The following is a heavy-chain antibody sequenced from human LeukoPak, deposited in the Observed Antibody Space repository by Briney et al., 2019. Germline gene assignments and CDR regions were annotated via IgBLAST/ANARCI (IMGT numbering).Heavy chain of an antibody. CDR1: GYTFISYD. CDR2: MNPNSGNT. Sequence: ASVKVSCKASGYTFISYDINWVRQATGQGLEWMGWMNPNSGNTGYAQRFQGRVTMTRNTSISTAYMELSSLRSEDTAVYYCARVMDDSSGYRPCGYWGQGTLVTVSP. D-gene: IGHD3-22*01. CDR3: ARVMDDSSGYRPCGY. V-gene: IGHV1-8*01. J-gene: IGHJ4*02.